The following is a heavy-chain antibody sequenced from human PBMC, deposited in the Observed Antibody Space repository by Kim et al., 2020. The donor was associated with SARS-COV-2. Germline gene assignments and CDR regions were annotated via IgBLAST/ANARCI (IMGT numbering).Heavy chain of an antibody. CDR3: ARHEALLWFSGGVGGMDV. CDR1: GGSISSSSYY. V-gene: IGHV4-39*01. CDR2: IYYSGST. J-gene: IGHJ6*02. D-gene: IGHD3-10*01. Sequence: SETLSLTCTVSGGSISSSSYYWGWIRHPPGKGLEWIGSIYYSGSTYYNPSLKSRVTISVDTSKNQFSLKLSSVTAADTAVYYCARHEALLWFSGGVGGMDVWGQGTTVTVSS.